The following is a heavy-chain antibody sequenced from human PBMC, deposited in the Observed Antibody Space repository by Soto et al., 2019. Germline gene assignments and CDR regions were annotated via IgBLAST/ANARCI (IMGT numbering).Heavy chain of an antibody. V-gene: IGHV5-51*01. CDR1: GYSFTNYW. J-gene: IGHJ4*02. D-gene: IGHD2-15*01. CDR2: IYPGDSGT. Sequence: GESLKISCKGSGYSFTNYWIGWVRQMPGKGLEWMAIIYPGDSGTRYSPSFQGQVTISADKSISTAYMELRSLRSDDTAVYYCARDDCSGGNCYYDYWGQGTLVTVSS. CDR3: ARDDCSGGNCYYDY.